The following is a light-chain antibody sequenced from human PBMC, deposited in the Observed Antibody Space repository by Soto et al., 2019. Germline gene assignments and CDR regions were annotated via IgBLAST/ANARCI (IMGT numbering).Light chain of an antibody. CDR3: QQTYSTLYT. V-gene: IGKV1-39*01. CDR1: QSISSY. J-gene: IGKJ2*01. CDR2: DAS. Sequence: DIQMTQSPSSLSASVGDRVTMTCRASQSISSYLSWYQQKPGKAPKLLIYDASSLKSGVPSRFSGSGSATYFTLSISSLQPEDLATYYCQQTYSTLYTFGQGTKLEIK.